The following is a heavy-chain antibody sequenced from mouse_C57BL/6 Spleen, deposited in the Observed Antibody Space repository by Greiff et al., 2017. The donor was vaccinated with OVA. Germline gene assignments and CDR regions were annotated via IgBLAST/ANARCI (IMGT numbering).Heavy chain of an antibody. D-gene: IGHD1-1*01. CDR3: AKTDGSSPGFAY. Sequence: VMLVESGPGLVQPSQSLSITCTVSGFSLTSYGVHWVRQSPGKGLEWLGVIWRGGSTDYNAAFMSRMSIIKDNSKSQVFFKMNSLQADDTAIYYCAKTDGSSPGFAYWGQGTLVTVSA. V-gene: IGHV2-5*01. J-gene: IGHJ3*01. CDR1: GFSLTSYG. CDR2: IWRGGST.